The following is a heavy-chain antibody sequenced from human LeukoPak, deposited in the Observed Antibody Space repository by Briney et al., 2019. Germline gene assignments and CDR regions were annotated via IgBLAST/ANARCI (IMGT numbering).Heavy chain of an antibody. J-gene: IGHJ4*02. CDR3: ARQVLLWFGELSSGDADY. Sequence: PSETLSLTCTVSGGSISSSSYYWGWIRQPPGKGLEWIGSIYYSGSTYYNPSLKSRVTISVDTSKNQFSLKLSSVTAAGTAVYYCARQVLLWFGELSSGDADYWGQGTLVTVSS. CDR1: GGSISSSSYY. D-gene: IGHD3-10*01. V-gene: IGHV4-39*01. CDR2: IYYSGST.